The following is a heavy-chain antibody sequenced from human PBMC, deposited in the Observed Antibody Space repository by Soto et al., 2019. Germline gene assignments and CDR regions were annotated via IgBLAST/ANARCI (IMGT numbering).Heavy chain of an antibody. D-gene: IGHD6-19*01. CDR2: INPSGGST. CDR3: ARDRATYSSGWFKYYFDY. Sequence: ASVKVSCKASGYTFTSYYMHWVRQAPGQGLEWMGIINPSGGSTSYAQKFQGRVTMTRDTSTSTVYMELSSLRSEDTAVYYCARDRATYSSGWFKYYFDYWGQGTLVTVS. V-gene: IGHV1-46*03. J-gene: IGHJ4*02. CDR1: GYTFTSYY.